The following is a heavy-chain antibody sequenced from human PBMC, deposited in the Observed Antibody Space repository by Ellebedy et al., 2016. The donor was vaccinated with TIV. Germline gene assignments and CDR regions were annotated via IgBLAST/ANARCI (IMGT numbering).Heavy chain of an antibody. CDR2: FYYGGTT. V-gene: IGHV4-39*01. CDR1: GGPISTSSYH. D-gene: IGHD3-10*01. J-gene: IGHJ2*01. CDR3: ARRVYLWFGEIIQGHWYFDL. Sequence: MPSETLSLTCTVSGGPISTSSYHWGWIRQPPGRGLEWLGSFYYGGTTYYTPSLKRRVTIYEDTSKNQFSLNLNSVTAADTAVYFCARRVYLWFGEIIQGHWYFDLWGRGTLVTVSS.